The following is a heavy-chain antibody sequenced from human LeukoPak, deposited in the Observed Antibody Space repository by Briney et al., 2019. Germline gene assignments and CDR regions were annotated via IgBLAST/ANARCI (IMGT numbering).Heavy chain of an antibody. V-gene: IGHV1-8*03. D-gene: IGHD3-16*01. CDR3: ARGPPTYVYYYYYYMDV. CDR1: GYTFTSYD. J-gene: IGHJ6*03. Sequence: ASVTVSCKASGYTFTSYDINWVRQATGQGLEWMGWMNPNSGNTGYAQKFQGRVTITRNTSISTAYMELSSLRSEDTAVYYCARGPPTYVYYYYYYMDVWGKGTTVTVSS. CDR2: MNPNSGNT.